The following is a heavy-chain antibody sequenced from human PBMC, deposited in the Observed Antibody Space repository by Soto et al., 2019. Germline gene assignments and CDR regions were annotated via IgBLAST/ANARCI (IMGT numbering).Heavy chain of an antibody. J-gene: IGHJ6*02. CDR1: GFTFSNYP. V-gene: IGHV3-30*04. CDR3: ARDRPEMDV. Sequence: QVQLVESGGGVVQPGTSLRLSCAVSGFTFSNYPMHWVRQAPGKGLEWVAVISHDGRNKFYADSVKGRFTISRDTPKNMVYLEMNSLRADDTAVYYCARDRPEMDVWGQGTTVIVSS. CDR2: ISHDGRNK.